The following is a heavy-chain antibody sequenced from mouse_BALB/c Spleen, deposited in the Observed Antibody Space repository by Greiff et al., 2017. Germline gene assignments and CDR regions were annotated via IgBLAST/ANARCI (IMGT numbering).Heavy chain of an antibody. J-gene: IGHJ2*01. D-gene: IGHD4-1*01. V-gene: IGHV1-54*01. Sequence: VQLQQSGPELVKPGASVKVSCKASGYAFTNYLIEWVKQRPGQGLEWIGVINPGSGGTNYNEKFKGKATLTADKSSSTAYMQLSSLTSDDSAVYFCARGTGKDFDYWGQGTTLTVSS. CDR3: ARGTGKDFDY. CDR2: INPGSGGT. CDR1: GYAFTNYL.